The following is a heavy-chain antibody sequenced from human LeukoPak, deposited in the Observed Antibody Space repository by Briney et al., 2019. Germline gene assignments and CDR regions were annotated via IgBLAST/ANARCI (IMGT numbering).Heavy chain of an antibody. D-gene: IGHD6-13*01. Sequence: SETLSLTCTVSGGSISSSSYYWGWIRQPPGKGREWIGSSYYSGSTYYNPSLKSRVTISVNTSKNQFSLKLSSVTAADTAVYYCARGRKPYSSSWHYYYYMDVWGKGTTVTVSS. CDR3: ARGRKPYSSSWHYYYYMDV. V-gene: IGHV4-39*07. CDR1: GGSISSSSYY. J-gene: IGHJ6*03. CDR2: SYYSGST.